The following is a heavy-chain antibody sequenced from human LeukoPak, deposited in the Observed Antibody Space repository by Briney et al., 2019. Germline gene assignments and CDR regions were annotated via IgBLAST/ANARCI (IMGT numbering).Heavy chain of an antibody. CDR3: ARTSYGFWSGRVDWFDP. J-gene: IGHJ5*02. V-gene: IGHV5-51*01. D-gene: IGHD3-3*01. Sequence: GESLKISCKGSGYSFTSYWIGWVRQMPGKGLEWMGIIYPGDSDTRYSPSFQGQVTFSADKSISTAYLQWSSLKASDTAMYYCARTSYGFWSGRVDWFDPWGQGTLVTVSS. CDR2: IYPGDSDT. CDR1: GYSFTSYW.